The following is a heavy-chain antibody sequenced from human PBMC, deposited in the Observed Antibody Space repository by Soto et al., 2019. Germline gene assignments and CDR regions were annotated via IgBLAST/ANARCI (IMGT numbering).Heavy chain of an antibody. CDR2: ISGSGGSA. V-gene: IGHV3-23*01. J-gene: IGHJ4*02. D-gene: IGHD3-9*01. CDR1: GFTFRSYA. Sequence: EVRLLESGGGLVQPGGSLRISCAASGFTFRSYAMSWVRQAPGKGLECLSTISGSGGSAYYADSVKGRFTITRDNSKNTLHLQMNSLRAEDTAVYYCAKASDYDDILTGLHWGQGTLVTVSA. CDR3: AKASDYDDILTGLH.